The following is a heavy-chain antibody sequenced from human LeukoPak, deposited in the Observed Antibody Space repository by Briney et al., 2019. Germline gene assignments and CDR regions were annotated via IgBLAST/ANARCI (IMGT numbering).Heavy chain of an antibody. CDR2: LRYDGSNK. J-gene: IGHJ5*02. D-gene: IGHD3-9*01. Sequence: GGSLRLSCAASGLDFGDYGMHWVRQAPGKGLEWIAFLRYDGSNKYYADSVKGRFTISRDNSKDSLYLQMNSLRVDDTAVYYCAKDNDLLTGYSNWFDPWGQGTLVTVS. V-gene: IGHV3-30*02. CDR1: GLDFGDYG. CDR3: AKDNDLLTGYSNWFDP.